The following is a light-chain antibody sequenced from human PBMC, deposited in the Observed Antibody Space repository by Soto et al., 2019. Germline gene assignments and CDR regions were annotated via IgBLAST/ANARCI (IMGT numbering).Light chain of an antibody. J-gene: IGKJ2*01. Sequence: IVLTQSPGTLSLSPGERATLSCRASQSVASRALAWYQQKPGQAPRLLLYYASKRATGIPDRFSGSGSGTDFTLTIIRLEPEDFAVYYCQQYGSSPPMYTFGQGTKLEIK. CDR2: YAS. CDR3: QQYGSSPPMYT. V-gene: IGKV3-20*01. CDR1: QSVASRA.